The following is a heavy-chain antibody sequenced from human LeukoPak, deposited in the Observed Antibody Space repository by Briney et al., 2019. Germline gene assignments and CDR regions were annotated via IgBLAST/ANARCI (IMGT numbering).Heavy chain of an antibody. D-gene: IGHD3-3*02. CDR1: GYRFTKYY. CDR3: ARDPISSNWPRGHFFDP. Sequence: ASVTIFFKASGYRFTKYYVNWLRQAPGQGLEWMGIINPNGGSTTYTGKFQGRVSMTRDTSTSTVYMELSSLRPDDTAIYYCARDPISSNWPRGHFFDPWGQGTLVTVSS. V-gene: IGHV1-46*01. J-gene: IGHJ5*02. CDR2: INPNGGST.